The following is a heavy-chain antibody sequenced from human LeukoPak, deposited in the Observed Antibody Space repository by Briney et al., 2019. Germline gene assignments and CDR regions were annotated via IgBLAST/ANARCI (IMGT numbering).Heavy chain of an antibody. V-gene: IGHV4-59*08. Sequence: PSETLSLTCTVSGGSLSSYYWSWIRQPPGKGLEWIGYIYYSGSTNYNPSLKSRVTIPVDMSKNQFSLKLGSVTAADTAVYYCARQSGNGYSGYDFQAFDIWGQGTMVTVSS. J-gene: IGHJ3*02. CDR3: ARQSGNGYSGYDFQAFDI. CDR2: IYYSGST. CDR1: GGSLSSYY. D-gene: IGHD5-12*01.